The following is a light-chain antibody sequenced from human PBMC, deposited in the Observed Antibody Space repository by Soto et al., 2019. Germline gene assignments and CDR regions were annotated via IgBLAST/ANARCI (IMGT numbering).Light chain of an antibody. CDR3: QQYNNWPRT. J-gene: IGKJ1*01. V-gene: IGKV3-15*01. CDR1: QSVNTN. Sequence: IVMTQSPATLSVSPVERATLSGRASQSVNTNLAWYQQRPGQAPRLLIYVASTRAAGVPARFSGSGSGTEFTLTISSLQSEDFAIYYCQQYNNWPRTFGQGTKVDIK. CDR2: VAS.